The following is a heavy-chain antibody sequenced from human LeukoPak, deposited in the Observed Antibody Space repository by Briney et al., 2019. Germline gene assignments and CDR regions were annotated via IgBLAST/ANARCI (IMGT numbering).Heavy chain of an antibody. J-gene: IGHJ4*02. CDR1: GFTFSSYS. D-gene: IGHD6-19*01. Sequence: GGSLRLSCAASGFTFSSYSMNWVRQAPGKGLEWVSSISSSSSYIYYADSVKGRFTISRDNAKNSLYLQMNSLRAEDTAVYYCARVYSSGWYYDYWGQGTLVTVSS. CDR3: ARVYSSGWYYDY. V-gene: IGHV3-21*01. CDR2: ISSSSSYI.